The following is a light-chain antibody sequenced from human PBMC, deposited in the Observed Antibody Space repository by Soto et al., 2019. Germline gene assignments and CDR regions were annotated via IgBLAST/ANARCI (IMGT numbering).Light chain of an antibody. V-gene: IGKV3-11*01. CDR2: DAS. J-gene: IGKJ1*01. CDR1: QSMSSS. CDR3: QQRSEWPRT. Sequence: EIVLTQSTATLSLSPGERATLSCRASQSMSSSLAWYQQKPGQAPRLLIYDASSRATDFPDRFSGSGSGTDFTLTIGSLEPEDFAVYYCQQRSEWPRTFGQGTKVEIK.